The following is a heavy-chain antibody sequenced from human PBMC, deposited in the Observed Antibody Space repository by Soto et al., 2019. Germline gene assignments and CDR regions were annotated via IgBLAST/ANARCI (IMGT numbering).Heavy chain of an antibody. CDR3: ARDKITGFLHY. V-gene: IGHV4-34*01. CDR2: ITHSGST. D-gene: IGHD2-8*02. Sequence: RISQKKRTGLEWIGEITHSGSTTYNPSLKSRVTISVDTSMNQFSLKLTSVTAADTAVYYCARDKITGFLHYCCQAIPVSVS. J-gene: IGHJ4*02.